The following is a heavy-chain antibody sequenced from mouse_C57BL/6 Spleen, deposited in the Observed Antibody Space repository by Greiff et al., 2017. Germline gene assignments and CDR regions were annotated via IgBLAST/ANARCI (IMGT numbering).Heavy chain of an antibody. Sequence: QVQLQQPGAELVKPGASVKMSCKASGYTFTSYWITWVKQRPGQGLEWIGDIYPGSGSTNYNEKFKSKATLTVDTSSSTAYMQLSSLTSEDSAVYYGAREEDDYDGGFAYWGQGTLVTVSA. CDR3: AREEDDYDGGFAY. D-gene: IGHD2-4*01. CDR2: IYPGSGST. V-gene: IGHV1-55*01. J-gene: IGHJ3*01. CDR1: GYTFTSYW.